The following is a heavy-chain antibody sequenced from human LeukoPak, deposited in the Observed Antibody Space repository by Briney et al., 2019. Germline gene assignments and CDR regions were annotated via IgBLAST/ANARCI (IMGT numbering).Heavy chain of an antibody. D-gene: IGHD3-9*01. CDR2: ISSSSSYT. V-gene: IGHV3-11*06. CDR1: GFTFSDYY. CDR3: AREPQYYDILTGYYYYGMDG. J-gene: IGHJ6*04. Sequence: PGGSLRLPCAASGFTFSDYYMSWIRQAPGKGLEWVSYISSSSSYTNYADSVKGRFTISRDNAKNSLYLQMNSLRAEDTAVYYCAREPQYYDILTGYYYYGMDGWGKGTTVTVSS.